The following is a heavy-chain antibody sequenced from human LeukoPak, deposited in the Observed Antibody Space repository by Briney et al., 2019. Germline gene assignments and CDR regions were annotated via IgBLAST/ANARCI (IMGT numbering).Heavy chain of an antibody. J-gene: IGHJ3*02. D-gene: IGHD3-22*01. CDR3: ARRYLRGSSGYLTDAFDI. Sequence: SETLSLTCTVSGGSISSSSYYWGWIRQPPGKGLEWIGSIYYSGSTYYNPSLKSRVTISVDTSKNQFSLKLSSVTAADTAVYYCARRYLRGSSGYLTDAFDIWGQGTMVTVSS. V-gene: IGHV4-39*01. CDR1: GGSISSSSYY. CDR2: IYYSGST.